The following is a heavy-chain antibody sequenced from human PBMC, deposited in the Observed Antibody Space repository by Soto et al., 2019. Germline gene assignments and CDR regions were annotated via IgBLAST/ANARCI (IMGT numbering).Heavy chain of an antibody. J-gene: IGHJ4*02. D-gene: IGHD6-6*01. CDR1: GYIFTNFY. CDR2: INPNGGST. CDR3: TRGLASGAY. V-gene: IGHV1-46*03. Sequence: QVQLVQPGAEVKKPGASVKFSCKACGYIFTNFYIHWVRQAPGQGLEWIGIINPNGGSTNYAQNFQGRVTMTRDTSTSTVYMELSSLRSEDTAVYYCTRGLASGAYWGQGTLITVSS.